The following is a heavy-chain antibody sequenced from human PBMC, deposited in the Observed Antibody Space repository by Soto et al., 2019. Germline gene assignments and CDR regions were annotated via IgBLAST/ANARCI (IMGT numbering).Heavy chain of an antibody. J-gene: IGHJ6*01. CDR2: ISGSAEST. CDR3: AKDRVAARSAGSYYGIGV. V-gene: IGHV3-23*01. Sequence: RILKTPEKGLEWVSAISGSAESTYYADSVQGRFTISRDNSQNTLYLQLNSLRADDTAVYYCAKDRVAARSAGSYYGIGVWGRGTTVTVYS. D-gene: IGHD6-6*01.